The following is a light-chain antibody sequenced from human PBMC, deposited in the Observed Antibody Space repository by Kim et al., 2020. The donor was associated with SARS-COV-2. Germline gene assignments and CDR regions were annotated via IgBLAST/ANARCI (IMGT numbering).Light chain of an antibody. Sequence: GQSVTISCTGTSSDVGCYNYVSGYQHHPGKAPKLMMYDVSKRPSGVPDRFSASKSGNTASLTISGLQAEDEADYYCCSYTGSYTWVFGGGTKLTVL. V-gene: IGLV2-11*01. J-gene: IGLJ3*02. CDR1: SSDVGCYNY. CDR2: DVS. CDR3: CSYTGSYTWV.